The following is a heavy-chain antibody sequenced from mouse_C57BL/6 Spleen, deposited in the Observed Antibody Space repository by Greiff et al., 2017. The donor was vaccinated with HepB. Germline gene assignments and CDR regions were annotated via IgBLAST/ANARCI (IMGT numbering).Heavy chain of an antibody. CDR1: GFSLTSYG. D-gene: IGHD2-5*01. CDR2: IWSGGST. Sequence: VQGVESGPGLVQPSQSLSITCTVSGFSLTSYGVHWVRQSPGKGLEWLGVIWSGGSTDYNAAFISRLSISKDNSKSQVFFKMNSLQADDTAIYYCARNSYYSNYDAMDYWGQGTSVTVSS. J-gene: IGHJ4*01. CDR3: ARNSYYSNYDAMDY. V-gene: IGHV2-2*01.